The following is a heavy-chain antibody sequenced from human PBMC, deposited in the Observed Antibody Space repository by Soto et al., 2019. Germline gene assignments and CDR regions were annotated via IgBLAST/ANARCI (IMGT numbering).Heavy chain of an antibody. V-gene: IGHV1-69*08. J-gene: IGHJ5*02. CDR1: GGTFSSYT. CDR2: IIPILGIA. D-gene: IGHD3-10*01. Sequence: QVQLVQSGAEVKKPGSSVKDSCKASGGTFSSYTISWVRQAPGQGLEWMGRIIPILGIANYAQKFQGRVTITADKSTSTAYMELSSLRSEDTAVYYCARDQNDYYGSGSSNNWFDPWGQGTLVTVSS. CDR3: ARDQNDYYGSGSSNNWFDP.